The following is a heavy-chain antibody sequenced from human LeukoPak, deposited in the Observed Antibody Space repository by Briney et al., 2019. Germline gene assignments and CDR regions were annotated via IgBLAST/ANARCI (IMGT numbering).Heavy chain of an antibody. CDR2: IRHDGNAK. Sequence: GGSLRLSCAASGFTFSSYAMHWVRQAPGKGLEWVANIRHDGNAKNYVPSVRGRFTISRHNAKNSLYLQMNSLTVEDTAVYYCATSHDSAGNDWGQGTLVTVSS. J-gene: IGHJ4*02. CDR1: GFTFSSYA. V-gene: IGHV3-7*01. CDR3: ATSHDSAGND. D-gene: IGHD2-15*01.